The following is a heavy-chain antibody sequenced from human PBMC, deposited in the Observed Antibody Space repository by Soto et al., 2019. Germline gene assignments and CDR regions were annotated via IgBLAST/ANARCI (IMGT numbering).Heavy chain of an antibody. J-gene: IGHJ6*02. CDR2: IYPGDSDT. CDR3: VRELSMIREGVQHYYGMAL. CDR1: GYSFTSYW. D-gene: IGHD3-10*01. Sequence: PGESLKISCKGSGYSFTSYWIGWVRQMPGKGLEWMGIIYPGDSDTRYSPSFQGKVTISADKSISTAYLQWSSLKASDAATYYCVRELSMIREGVQHYYGMALWGQGTTVTVSS. V-gene: IGHV5-51*01.